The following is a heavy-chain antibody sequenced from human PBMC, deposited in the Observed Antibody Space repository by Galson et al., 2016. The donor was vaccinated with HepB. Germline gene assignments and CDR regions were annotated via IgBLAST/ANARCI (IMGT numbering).Heavy chain of an antibody. V-gene: IGHV3-30-3*01. CDR3: ARFRASPWNDHYYYGMDV. D-gene: IGHD1-1*01. J-gene: IGHJ6*04. CDR2: ISNDGSNK. CDR1: GFIFRSYA. Sequence: SLRLSCADSGFIFRSYAMNWVRQAPGKGLEWLAVISNDGSNKYFADSVKGRFTISRDNSKNTLYLQMNSLRAEDTAVYYCARFRASPWNDHYYYGMDVWGKGTTVTVSS.